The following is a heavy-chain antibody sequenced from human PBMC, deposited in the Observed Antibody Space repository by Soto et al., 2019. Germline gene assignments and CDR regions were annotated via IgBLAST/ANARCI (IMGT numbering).Heavy chain of an antibody. D-gene: IGHD3-3*01. J-gene: IGHJ6*02. CDR3: ARDLSITIFGVDPYYYYYGMDV. CDR2: ISAYNGNT. CDR1: GYTFTSYG. Sequence: SVKVSCKASGYTFTSYGISWVRQAPGQGLEWMGWISAYNGNTNYAQELQGRVTMTTDTSTSTAYMELGSLRSDDTAVYYCARDLSITIFGVDPYYYYYGMDVWGQGTTVTVSS. V-gene: IGHV1-18*04.